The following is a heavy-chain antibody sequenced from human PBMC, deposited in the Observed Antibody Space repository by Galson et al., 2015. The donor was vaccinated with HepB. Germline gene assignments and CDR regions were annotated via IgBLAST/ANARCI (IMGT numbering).Heavy chain of an antibody. V-gene: IGHV3-30*18. CDR1: GFTFSNYG. CDR3: AKGVFDY. CDR2: ISYDGSNK. J-gene: IGHJ4*02. Sequence: SLRLSCAASGFTFSNYGMHWVRQAPGKGLEWVAVISYDGSNKYYADSVKGRFTISRDNSKNTLYLQMNSLRAEDTAVYYCAKGVFDYWGQGTLVTVSS.